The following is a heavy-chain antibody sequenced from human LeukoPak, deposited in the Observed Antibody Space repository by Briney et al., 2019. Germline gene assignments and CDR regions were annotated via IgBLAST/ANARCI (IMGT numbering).Heavy chain of an antibody. J-gene: IGHJ4*02. CDR3: ARDMGGLQPDNYFDY. CDR2: INPNSGGT. D-gene: IGHD5-24*01. V-gene: IGHV1-2*02. CDR1: RYTFTGYY. Sequence: AAVTVSCQPSRYTFTGYYMHWVRPAPGQGLAGMGWINPNSGGTNYAQKFQGRVTMTRDTSISTAYMELSRLRSDDTAVYYCARDMGGLQPDNYFDYWCQGTLVTVSS.